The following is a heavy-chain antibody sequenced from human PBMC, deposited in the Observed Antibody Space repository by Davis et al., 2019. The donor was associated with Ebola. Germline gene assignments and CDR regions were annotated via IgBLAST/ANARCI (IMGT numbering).Heavy chain of an antibody. CDR3: ARGKSEVGATGFDY. Sequence: ASVKVSCKASGYTFTSYGISWVRQAPGQGLEWTGRISAYNGNTNYAKKLQGRVTMTTDTSTSTAYMDLRSLRSDDTSVYYCARGKSEVGATGFDYWGQGTLVTVSS. D-gene: IGHD1-26*01. CDR2: ISAYNGNT. J-gene: IGHJ4*02. CDR1: GYTFTSYG. V-gene: IGHV1-18*01.